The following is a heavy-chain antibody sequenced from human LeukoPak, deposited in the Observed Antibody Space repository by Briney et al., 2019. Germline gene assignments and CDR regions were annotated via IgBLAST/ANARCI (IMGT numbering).Heavy chain of an antibody. CDR1: GYTFTSYD. CDR3: ARAHNRGGRYCSGGSCYRFYRWFDP. J-gene: IGHJ5*02. D-gene: IGHD2-15*01. Sequence: ASVKVSCKASGYTFTSYDINWVRQATRQGLEWMGWVSPNSGNAGYAQNFQGRVTMTRDTSTNTAYMELTSLRSEDTAVYYCARAHNRGGRYCSGGSCYRFYRWFDPWGQGTLVTVSS. V-gene: IGHV1-8*01. CDR2: VSPNSGNA.